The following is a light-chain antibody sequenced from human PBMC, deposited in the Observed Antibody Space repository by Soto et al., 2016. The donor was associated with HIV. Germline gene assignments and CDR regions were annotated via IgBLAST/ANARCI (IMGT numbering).Light chain of an antibody. CDR2: AAS. CDR3: QQYYSPPYT. J-gene: IGKJ2*01. CDR1: QDISSS. V-gene: IGKV1-NL1*01. Sequence: DIQMTQSPSSLSASVGDRVTISCRASQDISSSLAWYQQKPGKAPKLLLYAASILESGVPSRFGGSGSRTDCALTISSLQPEDFATYYCQQYYSPPYTFGQGTKLEI.